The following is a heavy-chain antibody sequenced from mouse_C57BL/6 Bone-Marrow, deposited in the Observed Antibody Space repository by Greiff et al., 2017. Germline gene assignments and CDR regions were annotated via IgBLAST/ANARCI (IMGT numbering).Heavy chain of an antibody. CDR1: GFNIKDDY. CDR3: TLYYDYGYAMDY. Sequence: EVQLQQSGAELVRPGASVKLSCTASGFNIKDDYMHWVKQRPEQGLEWIGWIDPENGDTEYASKFQGKATITADTSSNTAYLQLSSLTSEDTAVYYGTLYYDYGYAMDYWGQGTSVTVSS. V-gene: IGHV14-4*01. J-gene: IGHJ4*01. CDR2: IDPENGDT. D-gene: IGHD2-4*01.